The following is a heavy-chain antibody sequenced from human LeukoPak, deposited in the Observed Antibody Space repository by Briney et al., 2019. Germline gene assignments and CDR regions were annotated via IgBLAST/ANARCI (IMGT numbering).Heavy chain of an antibody. CDR1: GVSISTYY. D-gene: IGHD4-17*01. V-gene: IGHV4-59*01. CDR3: ARGVYGAYQYNRFAP. J-gene: IGHJ5*02. CDR2: IYYSGST. Sequence: SETLSLTCSISGVSISTYYWSWIRQPPGKGLEWIGHIYYSGSTNYNPSLKSRVTISVDMSNNRFSLNLTSVTAADTAVYYCARGVYGAYQYNRFAPWGQGTLVTVYS.